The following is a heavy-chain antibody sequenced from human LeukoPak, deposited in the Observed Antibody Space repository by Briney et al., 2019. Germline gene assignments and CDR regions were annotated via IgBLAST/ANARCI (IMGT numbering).Heavy chain of an antibody. V-gene: IGHV4-61*02. CDR2: IYTSGST. CDR3: ARDGGTYGDYVLPN. D-gene: IGHD4-17*01. Sequence: SETLSLTCTVSGGSISSGSYYWSWIRQPAGKGLEWIGRIYTSGSTNYNPSLKSRVTISVDTSKNQFSLKLSSVTAADTAVYYCARDGGTYGDYVLPNWGQGTLVTVSS. CDR1: GGSISSGSYY. J-gene: IGHJ4*02.